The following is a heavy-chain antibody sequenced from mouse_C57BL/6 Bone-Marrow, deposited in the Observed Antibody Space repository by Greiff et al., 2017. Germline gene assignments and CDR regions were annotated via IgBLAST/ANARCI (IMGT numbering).Heavy chain of an antibody. V-gene: IGHV5-9*01. CDR3: ASPSCDRYSLYWYFDV. J-gene: IGHJ1*03. CDR2: ISGCGGYT. Sequence: EVKLVESGGGLVKPGGSLKLSCAASGFTFSSYTMSWVRQTPEKRLEWVATISGCGGYTYYTDSVKGRFTISRDNAKNTLYLQMSSLRSEDTASYDCASPSCDRYSLYWYFDVWGTGTTVTVSS. CDR1: GFTFSSYT.